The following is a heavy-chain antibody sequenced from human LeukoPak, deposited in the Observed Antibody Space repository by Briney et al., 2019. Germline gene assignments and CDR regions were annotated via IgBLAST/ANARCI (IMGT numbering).Heavy chain of an antibody. CDR3: ARDKVGSGWYDY. CDR1: GGSISNYY. V-gene: IGHV4-59*01. J-gene: IGHJ4*02. Sequence: SETLSLTCTVSGGSISNYYWSWIRQPPGKGLECIGYMYYSGSANYNPSLKSRVTISVDTSKNQFSLKLSSVTAADTAVYYCARDKVGSGWYDYWGQGTLATVSS. D-gene: IGHD6-19*01. CDR2: MYYSGSA.